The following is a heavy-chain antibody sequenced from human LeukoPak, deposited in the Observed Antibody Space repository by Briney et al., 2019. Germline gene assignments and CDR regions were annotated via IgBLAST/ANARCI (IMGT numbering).Heavy chain of an antibody. V-gene: IGHV4-39*01. CDR2: IYYSGST. Sequence: SETLSLTCTVSGGSISSSSYYWGWFPQPPGKGLKWFGGIYYSGSTYYNPSLKSRVTISVDTSKNQFSLKLSSVTAADTAVYYCARLITMVRGVTRDYWGQGTLVTVSS. CDR3: ARLITMVRGVTRDY. D-gene: IGHD3-10*01. CDR1: GGSISSSSYY. J-gene: IGHJ4*02.